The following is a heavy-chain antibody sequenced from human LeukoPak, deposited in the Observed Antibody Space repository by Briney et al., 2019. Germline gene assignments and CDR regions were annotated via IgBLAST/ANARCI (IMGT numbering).Heavy chain of an antibody. D-gene: IGHD2-15*01. CDR3: ARDSPGGGTYGMDG. CDR1: GFTFSSYG. J-gene: IGHJ6*02. Sequence: PGRSLRLSCAASGFTFSSYGMHWVRQAPGKGLEWVAVIWYDGSNKYYADSVKGRFTISRDNSKNTLYMQMNSLRAEDTAVYYCARDSPGGGTYGMDGWGQGTTVTVSS. CDR2: IWYDGSNK. V-gene: IGHV3-33*01.